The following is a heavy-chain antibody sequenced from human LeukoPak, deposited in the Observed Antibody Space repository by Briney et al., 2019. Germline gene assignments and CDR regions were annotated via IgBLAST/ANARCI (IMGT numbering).Heavy chain of an antibody. CDR1: GYTLTELS. J-gene: IGHJ5*02. V-gene: IGHV1-24*01. CDR3: ATDAGRTSGSYDWFDP. Sequence: ASVKVSCKVSGYTLTELSMHWVRQAPGKGLEWMAGFDPEDGETIYAQKFQGRVTMTEDTSTDTAYMELSSLRSEDTAVYYCATDAGRTSGSYDWFDPWGQGTLVTVSS. D-gene: IGHD1-26*01. CDR2: FDPEDGET.